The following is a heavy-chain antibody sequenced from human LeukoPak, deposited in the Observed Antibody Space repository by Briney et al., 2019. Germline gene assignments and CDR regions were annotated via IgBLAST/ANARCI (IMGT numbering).Heavy chain of an antibody. V-gene: IGHV3-30*04. Sequence: GGSLRLSCAASGFTFSYYAMHWVRQAPGKGLEGVAVISYDGSNKYYADSVKGRFTISRDNSKNTLYLQMNSLRAEDTALYYCARVASSSWYVTDYYMDVWGKGATVTVSS. D-gene: IGHD6-13*01. J-gene: IGHJ6*03. CDR2: ISYDGSNK. CDR3: ARVASSSWYVTDYYMDV. CDR1: GFTFSYYA.